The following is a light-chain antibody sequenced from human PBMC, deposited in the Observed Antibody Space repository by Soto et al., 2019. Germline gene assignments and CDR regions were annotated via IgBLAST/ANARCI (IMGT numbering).Light chain of an antibody. CDR3: SSYTSSSAPVV. CDR1: SNDVGGYNY. V-gene: IGLV2-14*01. Sequence: QSALTQPASVSGSPGQSITISCTGTSNDVGGYNYVSWYQQHPGKAPKLMIYDVSNRPSGVSNRFSGSKSGNTASLTISGLQAEDEADYYCSSYTSSSAPVVFGGGTQLTV. J-gene: IGLJ2*01. CDR2: DVS.